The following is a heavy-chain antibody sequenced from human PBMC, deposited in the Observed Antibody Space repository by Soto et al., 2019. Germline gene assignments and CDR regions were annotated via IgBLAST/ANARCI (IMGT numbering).Heavy chain of an antibody. CDR2: MYYSGTT. D-gene: IGHD3-10*01. CDR3: VKDNRGSY. CDR1: GGSISSSSYY. V-gene: IGHV4-39*02. Sequence: PSETLSLTCTVSGGSISSSSYYWVWIRQPPGKGLEWIGSMYYSGTTYYNPSLKSRVTISVDTPKNQFSLKLNSVTAADTAVYYCVKDNRGSYWGQGTLVTVSS. J-gene: IGHJ4*02.